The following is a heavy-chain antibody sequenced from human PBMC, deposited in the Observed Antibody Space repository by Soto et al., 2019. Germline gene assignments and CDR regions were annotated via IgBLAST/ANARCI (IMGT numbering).Heavy chain of an antibody. V-gene: IGHV3-23*01. Sequence: QAWGSLRLSGAASVFTCSSYAMSWVRQAPGKGLEWVSAISGSGGSTYYADSVKGRFTISRDNSKNTLYLQMNSLRAEDTAVYYCAKTYSSGWPRQGLYYYFDYWGQGTLVTVSS. CDR1: VFTCSSYA. D-gene: IGHD6-19*01. CDR3: AKTYSSGWPRQGLYYYFDY. CDR2: ISGSGGST. J-gene: IGHJ4*02.